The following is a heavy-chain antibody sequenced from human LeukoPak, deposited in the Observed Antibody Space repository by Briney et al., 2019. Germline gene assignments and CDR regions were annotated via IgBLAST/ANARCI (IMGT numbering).Heavy chain of an antibody. Sequence: PGGSLRLSCAASGFTFRSYEMNWVRQAPGKGLEWVSSISSSSSYIYYAESVKGRFTMSRDNAKNSLYLQMNSLRAEDTAVYYCARATTYDILTGYFDYWGQGTLVTVSS. D-gene: IGHD3-9*01. CDR2: ISSSSSYI. J-gene: IGHJ4*02. CDR1: GFTFRSYE. V-gene: IGHV3-21*01. CDR3: ARATTYDILTGYFDY.